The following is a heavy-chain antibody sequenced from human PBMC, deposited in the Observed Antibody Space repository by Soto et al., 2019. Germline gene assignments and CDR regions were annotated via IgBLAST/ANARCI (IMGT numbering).Heavy chain of an antibody. CDR1: GFTVSSNY. CDR3: ARDMGRGLIDY. Sequence: EVQLVESGGGLVQPGGSLRLSCAASGFTVSSNYMSWVRQAPGKGLEWVSVIYGGGSTYYADSVKGRFTISRHNSKNALYLQMNSLRAEDTAVYYCARDMGRGLIDYWGQGTLVTVSS. J-gene: IGHJ4*02. CDR2: IYGGGST. D-gene: IGHD2-15*01. V-gene: IGHV3-53*04.